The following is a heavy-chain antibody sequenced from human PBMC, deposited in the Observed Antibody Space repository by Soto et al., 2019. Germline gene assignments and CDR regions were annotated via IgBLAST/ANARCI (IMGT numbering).Heavy chain of an antibody. CDR3: TSEEGWRQSPLDS. D-gene: IGHD2-15*01. CDR2: IKSKSSGGTT. V-gene: IGHV3-15*01. J-gene: IGHJ5*01. Sequence: LVESGGGLVKPGGSIRLSCAASGFIFRNAWMSWVRQAPGKGLEWVGRIKSKSSGGTTDYAAPVEGRVAMRREDSKSIVYRQMTSLTIEDTAVYFCTSEEGWRQSPLDSWGQGALVTVSS. CDR1: GFIFRNAW.